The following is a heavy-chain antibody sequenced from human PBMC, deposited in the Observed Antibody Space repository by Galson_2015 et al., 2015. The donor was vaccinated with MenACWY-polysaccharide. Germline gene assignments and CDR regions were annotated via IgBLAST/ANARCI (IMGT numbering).Heavy chain of an antibody. Sequence: QVQLQQSGPRLVKPSETLSLTCTVSRGSIRSYYWSWIRQPAGKGLEWIGRISTSGSTTYNPSLNSRVTMSIDESNNQVSLRLTSVTAADTAVYFCARVEYNGYESHLKYWGPGTLVAVSS. V-gene: IGHV4-4*07. CDR3: ARVEYNGYESHLKY. CDR1: RGSIRSYY. D-gene: IGHD5-12*01. J-gene: IGHJ1*01. CDR2: ISTSGST.